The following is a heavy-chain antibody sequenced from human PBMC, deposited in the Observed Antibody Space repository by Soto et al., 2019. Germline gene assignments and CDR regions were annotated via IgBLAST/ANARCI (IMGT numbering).Heavy chain of an antibody. CDR1: GYTFANYG. CDR3: ARTGHSGSYDF. Sequence: ASVKVSCKASGYTFANYGIHWVRQAPGQRLEWMGWINAGNGGTTYSENFQGRVTITRDTSASPVSLGLTSLSSEDTASYYCARTGHSGSYDFWGQGTLVTVSS. V-gene: IGHV1-3*01. D-gene: IGHD3-22*01. CDR2: INAGNGGT. J-gene: IGHJ4*02.